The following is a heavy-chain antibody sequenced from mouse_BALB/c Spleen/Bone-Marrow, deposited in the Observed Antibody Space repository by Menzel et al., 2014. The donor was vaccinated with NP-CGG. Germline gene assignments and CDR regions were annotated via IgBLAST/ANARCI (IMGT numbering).Heavy chain of an antibody. Sequence: VQLQQSGAELVKPGASVKLSCTASGFNIKDTYMHWVKQRPEQSLEWIGRTDPANGNTKYDPKFQGKATITADTSSNTAYLQLSSLTSEDTAVYYCARYRLGTYFDYWGQGTTLTVSS. J-gene: IGHJ2*01. CDR2: TDPANGNT. D-gene: IGHD2-14*01. CDR3: ARYRLGTYFDY. CDR1: GFNIKDTY. V-gene: IGHV14-3*02.